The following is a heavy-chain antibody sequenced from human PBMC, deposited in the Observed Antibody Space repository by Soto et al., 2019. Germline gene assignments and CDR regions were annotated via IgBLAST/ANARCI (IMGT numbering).Heavy chain of an antibody. V-gene: IGHV3-11*06. Sequence: QVQLVESGGGLVKPGGSLRLSCAASGFTFSDYYMSWIRQAPGKGLEWVSYISSSSSYTNYADSVKGRFTIFRDNAKNSLYLQMNSLRAEDTAVYYCARVFWNYLSDYYYYGMDVWGQGTTVTVSS. J-gene: IGHJ6*02. CDR1: GFTFSDYY. CDR3: ARVFWNYLSDYYYYGMDV. CDR2: ISSSSSYT. D-gene: IGHD1-7*01.